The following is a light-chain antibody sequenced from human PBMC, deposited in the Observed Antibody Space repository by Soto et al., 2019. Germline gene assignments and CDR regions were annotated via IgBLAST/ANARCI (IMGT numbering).Light chain of an antibody. V-gene: IGKV3-11*01. CDR2: GAS. CDR1: QSVHTF. Sequence: EIVLTQSPDTLSLPPGEGASLSCRASQSVHTFLAWYQQTPGQAPRLLIYGASTRATGVPARFSGSGSGTDFTLTISSLEPEDFAVYYCHQRSNWPPDTFGQGTRLEIK. CDR3: HQRSNWPPDT. J-gene: IGKJ5*01.